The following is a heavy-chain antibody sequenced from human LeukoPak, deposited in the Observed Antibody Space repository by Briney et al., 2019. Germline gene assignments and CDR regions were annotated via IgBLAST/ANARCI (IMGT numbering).Heavy chain of an antibody. V-gene: IGHV3-23*01. CDR2: ISFNGAGT. CDR3: AKDHDSSPDYFDY. CDR1: GFTFSSYA. J-gene: IGHJ4*02. D-gene: IGHD6-6*01. Sequence: PGGSLRLSCAASGFTFSSYAMTWVRQAPGKGLEWVSGISFNGAGTYYADSVKGRFTISRDNSKSTVYLQMNGPRAEDTAFYYCAKDHDSSPDYFDYWGQGTLVTVSS.